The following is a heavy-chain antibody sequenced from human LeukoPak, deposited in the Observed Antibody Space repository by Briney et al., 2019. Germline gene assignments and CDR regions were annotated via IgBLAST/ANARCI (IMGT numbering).Heavy chain of an antibody. CDR3: AKGRGRFGELPHN. D-gene: IGHD3-10*01. J-gene: IGHJ4*02. CDR2: IRYDGRNK. CDR1: LFTLSSHG. Sequence: VGSLRLSLVASLFTLSSHGMHWVRQAPGKGLEWVAFIRYDGRNKYYAHSVKGRVTLSRDKSKNTLYLQMNSLRGEDTAVYYCAKGRGRFGELPHNWGQGTLVTVSS. V-gene: IGHV3-30*02.